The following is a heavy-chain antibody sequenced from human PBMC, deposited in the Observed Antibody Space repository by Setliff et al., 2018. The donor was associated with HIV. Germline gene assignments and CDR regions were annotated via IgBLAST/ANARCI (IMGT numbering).Heavy chain of an antibody. CDR1: GFTFSSYS. CDR2: ISSSSTHI. CDR3: ARDGTADAPTWFDP. Sequence: PGGSLRLSCAASGFTFSSYSMNWVRQAPGKGLEWVSSISSSSTHIYYADSVQGRFTISRDNAKNSLYLQMNSLRAEDTAVYYCARDGTADAPTWFDPWGQGTLVTVSS. D-gene: IGHD6-13*01. V-gene: IGHV3-21*01. J-gene: IGHJ5*02.